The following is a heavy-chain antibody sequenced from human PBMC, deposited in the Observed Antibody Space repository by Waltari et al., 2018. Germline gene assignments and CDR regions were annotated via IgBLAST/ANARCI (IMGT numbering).Heavy chain of an antibody. J-gene: IGHJ6*02. D-gene: IGHD1-7*01. CDR3: ARRVTGTKMALYYYYGMDV. CDR1: GGTFSSYA. V-gene: IGHV1-69*12. Sequence: QVQLVQSGAEVKKPGSSVKVSCKASGGTFSSYAISWVRQAPGQGLEWMGGIIPIFGTANYAQKFQGRVTITADESTSTAYMELSSLRSEDTAVYYCARRVTGTKMALYYYYGMDVWGQGTTVTVSS. CDR2: IIPIFGTA.